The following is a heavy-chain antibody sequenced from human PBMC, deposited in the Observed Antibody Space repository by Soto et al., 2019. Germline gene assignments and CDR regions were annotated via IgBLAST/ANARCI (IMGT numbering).Heavy chain of an antibody. CDR3: VRQGRDLSTQTRYYFDY. D-gene: IGHD3-16*02. J-gene: IGHJ4*02. Sequence: SETLSLTCTVSGGSVSSCSYYWSWIRQPPVKGLEWIGYIYYSGTIYYNPSLKSRVTMSVDTSENQFSLKLSSVTAADTAVYYCVRQGRDLSTQTRYYFDYWGQGTLVTVSS. CDR2: IYYSGTI. CDR1: GGSVSSCSYY. V-gene: IGHV4-39*01.